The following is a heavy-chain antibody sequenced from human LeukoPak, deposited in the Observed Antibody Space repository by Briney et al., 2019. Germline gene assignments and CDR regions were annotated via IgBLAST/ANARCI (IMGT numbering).Heavy chain of an antibody. J-gene: IGHJ5*02. D-gene: IGHD4-17*01. CDR2: ISSSGSTI. V-gene: IGHV3-11*04. CDR3: ARGGDDYDDQGWFDP. Sequence: GGSLRLSCAASGFTFSDYYMSWIRQAPGKGLEWVSYISSSGSTIYYADSVKGRFTISRDNSKNTLYLQMNSLRAEDTAVYYCARGGDDYDDQGWFDPWGQGTLVTVSS. CDR1: GFTFSDYY.